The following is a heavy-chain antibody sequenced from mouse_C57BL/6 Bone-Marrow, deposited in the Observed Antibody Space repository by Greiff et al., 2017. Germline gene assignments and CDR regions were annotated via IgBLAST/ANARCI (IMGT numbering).Heavy chain of an antibody. V-gene: IGHV1-26*01. J-gene: IGHJ4*01. CDR3: ARESSLYSYYYAMDY. CDR2: INPNNGGT. D-gene: IGHD2-1*01. CDR1: GYTFTDYY. Sequence: EVQLQQSGPELVKPGASVKISCKASGYTFTDYYMNWVKQSHGKSLEWIGDINPNNGGTSYNQKFKGKATLTVDKSSSTAYMELRSLTSEDSAVYYCARESSLYSYYYAMDYWGQGTSVTVSS.